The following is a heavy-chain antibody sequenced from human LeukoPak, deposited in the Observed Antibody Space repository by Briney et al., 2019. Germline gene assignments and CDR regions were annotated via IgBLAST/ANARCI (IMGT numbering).Heavy chain of an antibody. Sequence: PSETLSLTCAVYGGPFRGFFWSWIRQAPGKGLEWVSTIGGSGDKTFYADSVKGRFTISRDNSKNMVHLQMNSLTGEDTALYYCVRRGDASSGWGDHDFWGQGALVTVSS. CDR3: VRRGDASSGWGDHDF. D-gene: IGHD6-19*01. CDR2: IGGSGDKT. J-gene: IGHJ4*02. CDR1: GGPFRGFF. V-gene: IGHV3-23*01.